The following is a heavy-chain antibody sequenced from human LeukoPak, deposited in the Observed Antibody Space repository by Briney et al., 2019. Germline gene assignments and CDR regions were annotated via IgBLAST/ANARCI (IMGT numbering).Heavy chain of an antibody. CDR1: GFTFSSYG. J-gene: IGHJ4*02. D-gene: IGHD2-2*01. Sequence: GGSLRLSCAASGFTFSSYGMHWVRQAPGKGLEWQANILPDGSQKYYVDSVKGRFTISRDNPKNSLYLQINNLRAEDTAVYYCGRLAHNAWYAIDFWGQGTLVTVSS. V-gene: IGHV3-7*01. CDR3: GRLAHNAWYAIDF. CDR2: ILPDGSQK.